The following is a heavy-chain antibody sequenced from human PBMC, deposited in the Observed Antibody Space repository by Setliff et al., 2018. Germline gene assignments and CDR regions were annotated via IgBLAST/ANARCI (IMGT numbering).Heavy chain of an antibody. CDR2: LYWDDDK. Sequence: ESGPTLVNPTQTLTLTCTFSGFSLSTSGVGVGWIRQPPGKALEWLALLYWDDDKRYSPSLKSRLTITKDTSKNQVVLTMTNMDPVDTATYYCAHRRGDYYDSSGYYYDYWGQGTLVTVSS. D-gene: IGHD3-22*01. CDR3: AHRRGDYYDSSGYYYDY. J-gene: IGHJ4*02. CDR1: GFSLSTSGVG. V-gene: IGHV2-5*02.